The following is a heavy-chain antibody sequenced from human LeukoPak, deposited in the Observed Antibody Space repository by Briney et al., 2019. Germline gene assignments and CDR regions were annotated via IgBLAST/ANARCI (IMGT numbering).Heavy chain of an antibody. Sequence: GASVKVSCKASGYTFTSYYIHWVRQAPGQGLEWMGWINTNTGNPTYAQGFTGRFVFSLDTSVSTAYLQISSLKAEDTAVYYCARDGGSWPFDYWGQGTLVTVSS. J-gene: IGHJ4*02. CDR1: GYTFTSYY. CDR3: ARDGGSWPFDY. CDR2: INTNTGNP. V-gene: IGHV7-4-1*02. D-gene: IGHD3-16*01.